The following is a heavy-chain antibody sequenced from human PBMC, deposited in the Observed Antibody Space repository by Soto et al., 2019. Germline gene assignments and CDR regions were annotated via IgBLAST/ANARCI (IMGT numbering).Heavy chain of an antibody. J-gene: IGHJ6*02. CDR1: GDSISAYY. D-gene: IGHD4-17*01. Sequence: KPSETLSLTCTVSGDSISAYYWSWIRQPPGKGLEWIGHIYNSGFTNYNPSLEGRVTISVDTSRNYFSLKVRSVTTADTAVYYCARLEGTVTGYYYYYGVDVWGQGTTVTVSS. CDR2: IYNSGFT. V-gene: IGHV4-59*01. CDR3: ARLEGTVTGYYYYYGVDV.